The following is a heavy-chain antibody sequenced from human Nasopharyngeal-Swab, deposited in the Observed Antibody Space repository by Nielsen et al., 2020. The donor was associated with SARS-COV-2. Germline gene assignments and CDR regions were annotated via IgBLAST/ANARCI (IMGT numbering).Heavy chain of an antibody. CDR2: ITSRGDNT. Sequence: GGSLRLSCAASGFTFSTYAMSWVRQAPGKGLEWISAITSRGDNTYYADSVKGRFTVSRDNSKNTMYLRMNSLRAEDSAVYYCAKDRIRWPVDAFDIWGQGTLVTVSS. J-gene: IGHJ3*02. D-gene: IGHD4-23*01. CDR3: AKDRIRWPVDAFDI. V-gene: IGHV3-23*01. CDR1: GFTFSTYA.